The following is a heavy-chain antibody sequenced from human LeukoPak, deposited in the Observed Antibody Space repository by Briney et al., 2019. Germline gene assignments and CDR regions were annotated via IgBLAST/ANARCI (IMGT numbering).Heavy chain of an antibody. D-gene: IGHD6-13*01. V-gene: IGHV4-59*12. Sequence: SGTLSLTCTVSGGSISSYYWSWIRQPPGKGLEWIGYIYYSGSTNYNPSLKSRVTISVDTSKNQFSLKLSSVTAADTAVYYCAREERYSSSWGRYYYYGMDVWGQGTTVTVSS. CDR3: AREERYSSSWGRYYYYGMDV. J-gene: IGHJ6*02. CDR2: IYYSGST. CDR1: GGSISSYY.